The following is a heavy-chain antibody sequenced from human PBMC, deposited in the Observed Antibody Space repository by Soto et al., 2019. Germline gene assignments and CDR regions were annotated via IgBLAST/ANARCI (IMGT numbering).Heavy chain of an antibody. CDR2: ISSSSGST. CDR1: GFTFNTYN. Sequence: EVQLVESGGGLVQPGGSLRLSCAASGFTFNTYNMSWVRQTPGKGLEWVSYISSSSGSTYYTDSVKGRFTISRDNAKNSLYLQMNSLRAEDTAVYYCARRFEQWLVFDYWGQGTLVTVSS. J-gene: IGHJ4*02. CDR3: ARRFEQWLVFDY. V-gene: IGHV3-48*01. D-gene: IGHD6-19*01.